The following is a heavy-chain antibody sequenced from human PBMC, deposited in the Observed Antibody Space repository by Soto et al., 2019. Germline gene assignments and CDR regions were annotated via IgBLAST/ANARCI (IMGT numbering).Heavy chain of an antibody. CDR1: GFTFSAYA. CDR2: ISGSGDDT. V-gene: IGHV3-23*01. Sequence: GGSLRLSCAASGFTFSAYAMSWVRQAPGKGLEWISAISGSGDDTYYAVSVQGRFTISRDNFQNTLYLQINSLGAEDTAVYFCAKDRTTTSPGPHSWGQGTLVTVSS. J-gene: IGHJ4*02. CDR3: AKDRTTTSPGPHS. D-gene: IGHD1-7*01.